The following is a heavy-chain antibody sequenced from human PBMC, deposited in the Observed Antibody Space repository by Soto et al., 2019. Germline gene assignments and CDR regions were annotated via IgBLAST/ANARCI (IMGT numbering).Heavy chain of an antibody. CDR3: ARVVVAATLDYYYYYYMDV. CDR1: GGSISSYY. V-gene: IGHV4-59*01. Sequence: SETLSLTCTVSGGSISSYYWSWIRQPPGKGLEWIGYIYYSGSTNYNPSLKSRVTTSVDTSKNQFSLKLSSVTAADTAVYYCARVVVAATLDYYYYYYMDVWGKGTTVTVSS. J-gene: IGHJ6*03. D-gene: IGHD2-15*01. CDR2: IYYSGST.